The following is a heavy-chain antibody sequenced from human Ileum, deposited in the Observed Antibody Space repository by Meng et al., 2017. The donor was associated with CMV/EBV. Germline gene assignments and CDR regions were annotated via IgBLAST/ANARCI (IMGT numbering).Heavy chain of an antibody. D-gene: IGHD3-3*01. CDR3: ARDSSGFWSGYYMDV. CDR2: TRNKANSYTT. V-gene: IGHV3-72*01. CDR1: GFTFSDHY. J-gene: IGHJ6*02. Sequence: GESLMISCAASGFTFSDHYMYWVRQAPGKGLEWVGRTRNKANSYTTEYAASVKARFTISRDDSNNSLYLQMNSLKTEDTAVYYCARDSSGFWSGYYMDVWGQGTTVTVSS.